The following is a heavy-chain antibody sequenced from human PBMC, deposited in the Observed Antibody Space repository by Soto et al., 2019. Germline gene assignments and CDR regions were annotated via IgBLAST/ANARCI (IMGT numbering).Heavy chain of an antibody. D-gene: IGHD5-12*01. V-gene: IGHV4-39*02. CDR3: AREGSYSAYNFAHGIQLWSFDF. Sequence: SETLSLTCTVSGGSISRSTYYWGWIRQPPGKGLEWIGRIFYSGSTSFNPSLKSRVAMSVDTSKNHFSLNLSSVTAADMAVYYCAREGSYSAYNFAHGIQLWSFDFWGQGALVTVSS. CDR1: GGSISRSTYY. J-gene: IGHJ4*02. CDR2: IFYSGST.